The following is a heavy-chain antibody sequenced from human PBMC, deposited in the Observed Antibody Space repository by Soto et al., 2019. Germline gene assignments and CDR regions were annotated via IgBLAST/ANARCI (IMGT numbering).Heavy chain of an antibody. V-gene: IGHV3-21*01. D-gene: IGHD2-21*02. J-gene: IGHJ5*02. CDR2: MTSASNYI. CDR1: GFTFSTYS. Sequence: LRLSCAASGFTFSTYSMHWVRQAPGKGLEWVSSMTSASNYIHYADSVKGRFTISRDNAKNSLYLQMNSLRAEDTAVYYCATDGRECADRYLGWFAPWGQGTLVTVSS. CDR3: ATDGRECADRYLGWFAP.